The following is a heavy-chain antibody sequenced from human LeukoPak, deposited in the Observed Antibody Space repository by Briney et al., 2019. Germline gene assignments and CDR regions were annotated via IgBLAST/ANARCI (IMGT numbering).Heavy chain of an antibody. D-gene: IGHD3-3*01. Sequence: VASVKVSCKASGYTFTSYGISWVRQAPGQGLEWMGWISAYNGNTNYAQKLQGRVTMTTDTSTSTAYMELRILRSDDTAVYYCARLEYDFWSGYSANYWGQGTLVTVSS. CDR3: ARLEYDFWSGYSANY. V-gene: IGHV1-18*01. CDR1: GYTFTSYG. CDR2: ISAYNGNT. J-gene: IGHJ4*02.